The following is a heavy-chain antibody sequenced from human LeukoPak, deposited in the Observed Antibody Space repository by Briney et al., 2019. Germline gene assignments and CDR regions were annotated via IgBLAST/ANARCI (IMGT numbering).Heavy chain of an antibody. CDR2: INPNSGGT. D-gene: IGHD3-10*01. J-gene: IGHJ5*02. CDR3: ARPLWFGELSFDP. Sequence: ASAKVSCKASGYTFTGYYMHWVRQAPGQGLEWMGWINPNSGGTNYAQKFQGRVTMTRDTSISTAYMELSRLRSDDTAVYYCARPLWFGELSFDPWGQGTLVTVSS. CDR1: GYTFTGYY. V-gene: IGHV1-2*02.